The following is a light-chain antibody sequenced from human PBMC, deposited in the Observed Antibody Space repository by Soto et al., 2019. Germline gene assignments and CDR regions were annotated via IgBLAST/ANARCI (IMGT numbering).Light chain of an antibody. V-gene: IGKV1-17*01. CDR3: QQNNSIPPT. CDR2: AAS. CDR1: QAIRSD. Sequence: DIQMKQSPSSLSASVGDRVTITCRASQAIRSDLGWFQQKPGKAPKRLIHAASTLQGGVPSRFSGSGSGTEFTLTISSLQPEDFATYYCQQNNSIPPTFGQGTKVDIK. J-gene: IGKJ1*01.